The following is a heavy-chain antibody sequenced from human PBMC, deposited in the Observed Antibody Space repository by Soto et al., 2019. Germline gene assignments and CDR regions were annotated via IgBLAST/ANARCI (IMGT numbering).Heavy chain of an antibody. J-gene: IGHJ6*02. V-gene: IGHV3-30*18. CDR2: ISYDGSNK. D-gene: IGHD6-19*01. CDR3: AKDSSGVNSWVQDYYYYGMDV. CDR1: GFTFSSYG. Sequence: GGSLRLSCAASGFTFSSYGMHWVRQAPGKGLEWVAVISYDGSNKYYADSVKGRFTISRDNSKNTLYLQMNSLRAEDTAVYYCAKDSSGVNSWVQDYYYYGMDVWGQGTTVTVSS.